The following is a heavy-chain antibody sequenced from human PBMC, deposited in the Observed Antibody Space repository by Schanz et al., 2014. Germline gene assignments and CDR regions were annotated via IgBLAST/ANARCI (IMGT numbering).Heavy chain of an antibody. CDR3: AKDGRLPYYGTGSDFDY. CDR2: MIGSGSSV. D-gene: IGHD3-22*01. J-gene: IGHJ4*02. V-gene: IGHV3-23*01. CDR1: GFTFSIYG. Sequence: EVQLLESGGGLVQPGGSLRLSCAASGFTFSIYGMSWVRQAPGKGLEWVSRMIGSGSSVFYADSMKGRFTISRDNLKNTVYLQMNSLRAGDTAVYYCAKDGRLPYYGTGSDFDYWGQGTLVAVSS.